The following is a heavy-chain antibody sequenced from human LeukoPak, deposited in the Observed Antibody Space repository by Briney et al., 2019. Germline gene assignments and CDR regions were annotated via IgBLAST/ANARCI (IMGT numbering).Heavy chain of an antibody. CDR3: ARVRRIPRSSSWYASNYYYYMDV. V-gene: IGHV1-18*01. J-gene: IGHJ6*03. CDR1: GYTFTNYG. Sequence: ASVKVSCKASGYTFTNYGIFWVRQAPGQGLEWMGWISAYSGNTNYAQKLQGRVTMTTETSTSTAYMELESLRSDDTAVYYCARVRRIPRSSSWYASNYYYYMDVWGKGTTVTVSS. CDR2: ISAYSGNT. D-gene: IGHD6-13*01.